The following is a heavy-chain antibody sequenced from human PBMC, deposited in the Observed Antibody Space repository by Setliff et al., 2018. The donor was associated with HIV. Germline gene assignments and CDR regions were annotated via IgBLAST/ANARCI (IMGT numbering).Heavy chain of an antibody. D-gene: IGHD4-17*01. J-gene: IGHJ4*02. CDR3: AREGDYADFDY. CDR1: GYIFTNYG. V-gene: IGHV1-18*01. Sequence: ASVKVSCKASGYIFTNYGISWVRQAPGQGLEWMGWINPYNGNSNYAQKFQDRVTISTDTSANIAYMEMKNLKSDDTAVYYCAREGDYADFDYWGQGTLVTVSS. CDR2: INPYNGNS.